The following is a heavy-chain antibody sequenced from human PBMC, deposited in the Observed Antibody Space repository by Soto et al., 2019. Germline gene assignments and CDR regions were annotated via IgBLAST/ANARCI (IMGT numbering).Heavy chain of an antibody. CDR2: TCRYGREL. V-gene: IGHV3-74*01. CDR3: VRGTTAWRGMDY. J-gene: IGHJ4*02. CDR1: GFTFSTYC. D-gene: IGHD1-1*01. Sequence: EVQLVESGGGFNQPGGSLRLSCAASGFTFSTYCMHWVRHTPGTGLVWVSRTCRYGRELYYADSVKGRFTISRDDAKNTMYLQMDSLRVEDTGIYYCVRGTTAWRGMDYWGQGALVTVSS.